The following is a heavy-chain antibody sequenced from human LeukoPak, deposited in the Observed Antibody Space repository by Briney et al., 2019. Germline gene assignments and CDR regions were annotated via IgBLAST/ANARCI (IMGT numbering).Heavy chain of an antibody. CDR2: INHSGST. CDR3: ARTFYSSGWNIDY. J-gene: IGHJ4*02. CDR1: GGSFSGYY. Sequence: PSETLSLTCAVYGGSFSGYYWSWIRQPPGKGLEWIGEINHSGSTNYNPSLKSRVTISVDTSKNQFSLKLSSVTAADTAVYYCARTFYSSGWNIDYWGQGTLVTVSS. V-gene: IGHV4-34*01. D-gene: IGHD6-19*01.